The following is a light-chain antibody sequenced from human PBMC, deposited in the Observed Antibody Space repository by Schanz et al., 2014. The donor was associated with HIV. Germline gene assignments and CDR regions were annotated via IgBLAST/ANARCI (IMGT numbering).Light chain of an antibody. CDR1: TSDVGNYNL. J-gene: IGLJ3*02. V-gene: IGLV2-14*02. CDR3: TSYTSSSSLLL. Sequence: QSALTQPASVSGSVGLSITISCTGTTSDVGNYNLVSWYQHPGKAPKLIIYEGTTRPSGVSNRFSGSKSGNTASLTISGLQAEDEADYYCTSYTSSSSLLLFGGGTKLTVL. CDR2: EGT.